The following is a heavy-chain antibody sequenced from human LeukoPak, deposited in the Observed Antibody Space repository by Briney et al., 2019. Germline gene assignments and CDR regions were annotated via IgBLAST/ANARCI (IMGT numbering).Heavy chain of an antibody. J-gene: IGHJ4*02. Sequence: ASVKVSCKASGYTFTSYYMHWVRQAPGQGLEWMGIINPSGGSTSYAQKFQGRVTMTEDTSTDTAYMELSSLRSEDTAVYYCATDSPLISGFDYWGQGTLVTVSS. CDR1: GYTFTSYY. CDR2: INPSGGST. V-gene: IGHV1-46*01. D-gene: IGHD1-14*01. CDR3: ATDSPLISGFDY.